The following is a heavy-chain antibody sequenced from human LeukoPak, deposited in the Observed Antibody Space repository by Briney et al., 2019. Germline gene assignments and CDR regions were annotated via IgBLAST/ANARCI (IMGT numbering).Heavy chain of an antibody. D-gene: IGHD3-10*01. V-gene: IGHV3-66*01. Sequence: PGGSLRLSCAASGFTVSSNYMSWVRQAPGKGLGWVSVIYSGGSTYYADSVKGRFTISRDNSKNTLYLQMNSLRAEDTAVYYCARDLDFYGSGSPPLDYWGQGTLVTVSS. CDR1: GFTVSSNY. CDR2: IYSGGST. CDR3: ARDLDFYGSGSPPLDY. J-gene: IGHJ4*02.